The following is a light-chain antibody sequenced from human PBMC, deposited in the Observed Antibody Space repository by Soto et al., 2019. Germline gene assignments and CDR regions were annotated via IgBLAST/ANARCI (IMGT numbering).Light chain of an antibody. V-gene: IGKV3-15*01. CDR1: QTVSSN. J-gene: IGKJ2*03. Sequence: EVVMTQSPATLSVSPGESATLSCRASQTVSSNLAWYQQKPGQAPRLLIDGSFTRATGVPARFSASRSGTEFTLTITSPQSEDFALYFCQQFNNLPYSFDQGTKLEIK. CDR2: GSF. CDR3: QQFNNLPYS.